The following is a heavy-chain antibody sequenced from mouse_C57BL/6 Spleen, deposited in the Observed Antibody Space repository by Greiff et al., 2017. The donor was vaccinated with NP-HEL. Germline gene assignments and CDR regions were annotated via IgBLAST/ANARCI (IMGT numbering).Heavy chain of an antibody. Sequence: VQLQQPGAELVRPGSSVKLSCKASGYTFTSYWMDWVKQRPGQGLEWIGNLYPSDSETHYNQKFKDKATLTVDKSSSTAYMQLSSLTSEDSAVYYCARRRGSSYYFDYWGQGTTLTVSS. CDR1: GYTFTSYW. V-gene: IGHV1-61*01. CDR2: LYPSDSET. J-gene: IGHJ2*01. D-gene: IGHD1-1*01. CDR3: ARRRGSSYYFDY.